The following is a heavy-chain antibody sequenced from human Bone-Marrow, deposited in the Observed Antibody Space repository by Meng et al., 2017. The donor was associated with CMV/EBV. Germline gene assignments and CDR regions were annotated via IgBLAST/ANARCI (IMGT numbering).Heavy chain of an antibody. CDR1: GYSFTSYW. CDR2: IYPGDSDT. CDR3: ARQYSSSSGNTLFAD. Sequence: KVSCKGSGYSFTSYWIGWVRQMPGKGLEWMGIIYPGDSDTRYSPSFQGQVTISADKSISTAYLQWSSLKASDTAMYYCARQYSSSSGNTLFADWGQGKRVTGSS. V-gene: IGHV5-51*01. J-gene: IGHJ4*01. D-gene: IGHD6-6*01.